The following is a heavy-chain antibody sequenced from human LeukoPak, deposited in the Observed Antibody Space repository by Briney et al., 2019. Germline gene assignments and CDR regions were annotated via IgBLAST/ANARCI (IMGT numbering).Heavy chain of an antibody. V-gene: IGHV4-38-2*02. D-gene: IGHD3-16*01. CDR3: AKEMIHRAPDVYFDY. J-gene: IGHJ4*02. Sequence: SETLSLTCSVSYSSFSSDYFWGRIRQPPGKGLEWIGSISHSGSTYYNPSLKSRVTISLDTSKNQFSLRLRSVTAANTAVYFCAKEMIHRAPDVYFDYSGEGSLVTVS. CDR2: ISHSGST. CDR1: YSSFSSDYF.